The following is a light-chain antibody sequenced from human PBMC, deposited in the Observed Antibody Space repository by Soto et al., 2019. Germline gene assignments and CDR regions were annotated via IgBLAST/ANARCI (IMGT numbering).Light chain of an antibody. CDR3: QQYNNWPIT. CDR1: QSVSSN. Sequence: EIVMTQSPATLSVSPGERATLSCRASQSVSSNLAWYQQKPGQAPRLLIYGASTRATSIPASFSGSGSGTEFTLTISSLQSEDFAVYYCQQYNNWPITFGQGTRLEIK. J-gene: IGKJ5*01. CDR2: GAS. V-gene: IGKV3-15*01.